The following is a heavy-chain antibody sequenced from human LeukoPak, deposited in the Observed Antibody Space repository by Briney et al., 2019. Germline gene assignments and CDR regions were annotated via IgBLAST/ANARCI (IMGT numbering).Heavy chain of an antibody. D-gene: IGHD2-21*02. J-gene: IGHJ6*03. Sequence: SETLSLTCTVSGGSILSSSYYWSWIRQPAGKGLEWIGRISTIGITNYNPSLNSRVTISIDTSKNQFSLKLSSVTAADTAVYYCARDGCGGGCFHYYYYYMDVWGKGTTVTISS. CDR2: ISTIGIT. CDR3: ARDGCGGGCFHYYYYYMDV. CDR1: GGSILSSSYY. V-gene: IGHV4-61*02.